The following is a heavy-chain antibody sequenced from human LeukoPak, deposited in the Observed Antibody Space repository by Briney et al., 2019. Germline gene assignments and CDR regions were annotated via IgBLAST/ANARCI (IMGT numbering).Heavy chain of an antibody. V-gene: IGHV3-7*01. D-gene: IGHD4-23*01. CDR2: IKQDGSEK. Sequence: GGSLRLSCAASGFTFSSYWMSWVRQAPGKGLEGVANIKQDGSEKYYVDSVKGRFTISRDNAKNSLYLQMNSLRAEDTAVYYCARARLDYGGNSYYFDYWGQGTLVTVSS. J-gene: IGHJ4*02. CDR3: ARARLDYGGNSYYFDY. CDR1: GFTFSSYW.